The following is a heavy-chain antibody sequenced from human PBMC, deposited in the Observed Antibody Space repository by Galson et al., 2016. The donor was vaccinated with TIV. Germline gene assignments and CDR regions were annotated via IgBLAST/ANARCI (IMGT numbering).Heavy chain of an antibody. J-gene: IGHJ4*02. Sequence: SLRLSCAASGFTFSSYAITWVRQAPGKGLEWISAISGGGGSTYLTDSVKGRFTISRDNSKNTVFLQMNSLRAEDTAVYYCAKIDSSGYNYGGRFVYWGQGTLVTVSS. CDR1: GFTFSSYA. D-gene: IGHD3-22*01. V-gene: IGHV3-23*01. CDR3: AKIDSSGYNYGGRFVY. CDR2: ISGGGGST.